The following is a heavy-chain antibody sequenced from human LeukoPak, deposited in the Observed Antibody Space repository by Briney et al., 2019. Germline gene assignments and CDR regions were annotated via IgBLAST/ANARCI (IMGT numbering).Heavy chain of an antibody. CDR1: GFTISTYG. D-gene: IGHD2-8*01. CDR2: ISGGTT. Sequence: TGGSLRLSCAASGFTISTYGMSWVRQAPGKGLEWVSSISGGTTYYADSVKGRFTISRDNSKNTVSLQMNSLRAEDTAVYYCAKDRSCINDACHGDFDYWGQGTLVTVSS. J-gene: IGHJ4*02. V-gene: IGHV3-23*01. CDR3: AKDRSCINDACHGDFDY.